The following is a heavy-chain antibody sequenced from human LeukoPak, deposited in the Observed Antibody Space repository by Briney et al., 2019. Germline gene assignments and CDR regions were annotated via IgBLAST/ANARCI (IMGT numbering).Heavy chain of an antibody. CDR2: INKNGGDQ. J-gene: IGHJ4*02. CDR1: GFTFSGYA. CDR3: TTYYDSGPSKD. V-gene: IGHV3-7*03. D-gene: IGHD3-22*01. Sequence: GGSLRLSCAASGFTFSGYAMHWVRQAPGKGLEWVANINKNGGDQYYRGSVKGRFTISRDNTKNSLYLQMNSLRAEDTAMYYCTTYYDSGPSKDWGQGTLVTVSS.